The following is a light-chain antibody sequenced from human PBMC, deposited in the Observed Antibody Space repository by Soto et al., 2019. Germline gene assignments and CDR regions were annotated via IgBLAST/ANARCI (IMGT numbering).Light chain of an antibody. CDR2: SDD. Sequence: QSVLTQPPSVSEAPRQRVTISCSGSSSNIGNNAVNWYQQLPGQPPKLLIYSDDLLPSGVSDRFSGSKSGTSGSLAISGLQSEDEADYYCAACDDNLNAYVFGPGTKLTVL. V-gene: IGLV1-36*01. J-gene: IGLJ1*01. CDR1: SSNIGNNA. CDR3: AACDDNLNAYV.